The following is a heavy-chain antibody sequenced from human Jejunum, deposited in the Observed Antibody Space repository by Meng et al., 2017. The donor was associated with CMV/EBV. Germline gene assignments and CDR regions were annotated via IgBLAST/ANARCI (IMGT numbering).Heavy chain of an antibody. CDR2: IFSGGTT. CDR3: ARDSGADSVATGDFDY. D-gene: IGHD5-12*01. Sequence: FAVSRTVLGWVRQSPGRGLEWVSVIFSGGTTYYADSVKGRFTISRDNSKNTLYLQMNSLRVEDTAVYYCARDSGADSVATGDFDYWGQGTLVTVSS. CDR1: FAVSRTV. V-gene: IGHV3-66*02. J-gene: IGHJ4*02.